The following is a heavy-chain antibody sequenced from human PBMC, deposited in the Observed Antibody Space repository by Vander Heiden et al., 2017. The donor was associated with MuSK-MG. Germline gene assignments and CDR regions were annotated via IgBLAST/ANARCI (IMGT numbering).Heavy chain of an antibody. CDR3: ARGEYYDFWTGVWTYMDV. CDR2: ISSSGSTI. Sequence: QVQLVESGGGLVKPGGSLRLSCAASRFPFSAYWMCWIRQASGKGLEWVSYISSSGSTIYYADSVKGRVTISRDNAKNSLYLQMNSLRAEKTAVYYCARGEYYDFWTGVWTYMDVWGKGTTVTVSS. V-gene: IGHV3-11*01. D-gene: IGHD3-3*01. J-gene: IGHJ6*03. CDR1: RFPFSAYW.